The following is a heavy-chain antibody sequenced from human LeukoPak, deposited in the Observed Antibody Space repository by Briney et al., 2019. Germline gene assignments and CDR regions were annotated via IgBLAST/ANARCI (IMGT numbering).Heavy chain of an antibody. D-gene: IGHD3-10*01. CDR2: ISAYNGNT. CDR1: GYTFTSYG. CDR3: ARTRTPYVLLWFGELSDFDY. V-gene: IGHV1-18*01. J-gene: IGHJ4*02. Sequence: ASVKVSCKASGYTFTSYGVSWVRQAPGQGLEWMGWISAYNGNTNYAQKLQGRVTMTTDTSTSTAYMELRSLRSDDTAVYYCARTRTPYVLLWFGELSDFDYWGQGTLVTVSS.